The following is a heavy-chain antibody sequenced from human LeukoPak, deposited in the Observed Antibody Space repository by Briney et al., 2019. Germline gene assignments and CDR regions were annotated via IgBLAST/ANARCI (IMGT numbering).Heavy chain of an antibody. V-gene: IGHV1-8*01. CDR1: GYTFTTYD. CDR2: MNPNSGNT. Sequence: ASVKVSCKASGYTFTTYDINWVRQATGQGLEWMGWMNPNSGNTGYAQKFQGRVTMTRDTSISTAYMELSSLRSEDTAVYYCARGGYSYGYEGARTEYYFDYWGQGTLVTVSS. D-gene: IGHD5-18*01. J-gene: IGHJ4*02. CDR3: ARGGYSYGYEGARTEYYFDY.